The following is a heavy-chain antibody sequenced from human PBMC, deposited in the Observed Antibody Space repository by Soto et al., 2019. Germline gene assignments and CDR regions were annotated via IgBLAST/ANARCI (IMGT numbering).Heavy chain of an antibody. CDR2: ISPDDGNT. CDR3: ARVEAPFGESLH. D-gene: IGHD3-10*01. Sequence: ASVKVSCKTSGYTFSSYTIAWVRQAPGQGLEWLGWISPDDGNTEYEQRFQGRVTMTADTLTNNAYMELRSLKYDDTAVYYCARVEAPFGESLHWGQGTPVTVSS. J-gene: IGHJ4*02. CDR1: GYTFSSYT. V-gene: IGHV1-18*01.